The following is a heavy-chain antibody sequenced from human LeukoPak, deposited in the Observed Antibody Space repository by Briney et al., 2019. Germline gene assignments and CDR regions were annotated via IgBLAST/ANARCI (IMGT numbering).Heavy chain of an antibody. CDR1: GYTFTSYD. CDR3: ARGSSWFRASYYYYYMDV. Sequence: GASVKVSCKASGYTFTSYDINWVRQATGQGLEWMGWMNPNSGNTGYAQKFQGRVTITRNTSISTAYMELSSLRSEDTAVYYCARGSSWFRASYYYYYMDVWGKGTTVTVSS. J-gene: IGHJ6*03. CDR2: MNPNSGNT. V-gene: IGHV1-8*03. D-gene: IGHD6-13*01.